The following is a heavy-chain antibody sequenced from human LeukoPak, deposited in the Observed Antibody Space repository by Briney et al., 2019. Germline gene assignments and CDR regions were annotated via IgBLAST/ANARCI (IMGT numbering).Heavy chain of an antibody. CDR3: ARGYCSSTTCYHYYYYMDV. V-gene: IGHV1-8*01. CDR2: MNPNSGNT. CDR1: GYTFTSYD. J-gene: IGHJ6*03. Sequence: GASVKVSCKASGYTFTSYDINWVRQATGQGPEWTGWMNPNSGNTGYAQKFQGRVTMTRNTSISTAYMELSSLRSEDTAVYYCARGYCSSTTCYHYYYYMDVWGKGTTVTVSS. D-gene: IGHD2-2*01.